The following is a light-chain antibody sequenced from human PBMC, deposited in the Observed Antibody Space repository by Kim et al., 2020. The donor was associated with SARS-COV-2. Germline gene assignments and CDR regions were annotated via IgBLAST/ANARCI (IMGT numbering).Light chain of an antibody. J-gene: IGKJ3*01. Sequence: EIVLTQSPGTLSLSPGERATLSCRASQSVSSNYLAWYQQKPGQAPRLLIYDSSIRATGIPDRFSGSGSGTDFTLTISRLEPEDFAVYYCQQYGSSPQFSFGPGTKVDIK. V-gene: IGKV3-20*01. CDR1: QSVSSNY. CDR3: QQYGSSPQFS. CDR2: DSS.